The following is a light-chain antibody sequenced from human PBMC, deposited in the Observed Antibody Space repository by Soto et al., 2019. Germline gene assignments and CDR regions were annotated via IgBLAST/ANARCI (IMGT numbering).Light chain of an antibody. V-gene: IGKV2-30*01. CDR1: QSLAYIDGNTY. J-gene: IGKJ2*01. CDR3: MQGTHWPPYT. CDR2: KVS. Sequence: EVVMTQSPLSLPVTLGQPASISCRSSQSLAYIDGNTYLSWFQQRPGQSPRRLIYKVSNRESGVPDRFRGSGSGTDFTLNISRVEAEEVGVYYCMQGTHWPPYTFGQGTKLEIK.